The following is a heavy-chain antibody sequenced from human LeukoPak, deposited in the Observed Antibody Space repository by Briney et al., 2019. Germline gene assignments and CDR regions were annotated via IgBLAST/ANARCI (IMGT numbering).Heavy chain of an antibody. CDR2: IIPIFGTA. V-gene: IGHV1-69*13. Sequence: ASVKVSCKASGGTFSSYAISWVRQAPGQGLEWMGGIIPIFGTASYAQKFQGRVTITADESTSTAYMELSSLRSEDTAVYYCAREARGYYFDYWGQGTLVTVSS. D-gene: IGHD3-10*01. J-gene: IGHJ4*02. CDR1: GGTFSSYA. CDR3: AREARGYYFDY.